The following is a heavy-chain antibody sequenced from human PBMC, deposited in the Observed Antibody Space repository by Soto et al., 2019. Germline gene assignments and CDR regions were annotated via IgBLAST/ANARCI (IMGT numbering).Heavy chain of an antibody. V-gene: IGHV4-31*03. CDR1: GGSISRGNYY. Sequence: QVQLQESGPGLVKPSQTLSLTCTVSGGSISRGNYYWSWIRQHPGQGLEWIGYIYYTGSAYYNPSLKSRVTISVDTSKNQFSLKLSSVTAADTAVYYCARDVIGGVARPGDYWGQGTLVTVSS. CDR2: IYYTGSA. D-gene: IGHD6-6*01. J-gene: IGHJ4*02. CDR3: ARDVIGGVARPGDY.